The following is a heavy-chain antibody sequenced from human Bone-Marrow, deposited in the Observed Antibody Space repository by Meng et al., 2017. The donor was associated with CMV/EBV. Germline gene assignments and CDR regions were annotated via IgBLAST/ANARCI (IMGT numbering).Heavy chain of an antibody. D-gene: IGHD3-3*01. CDR1: GYTFTGYY. Sequence: ASVKVSCKASGYTFTGYYMHWVRQATGQGLEWMGWMNPNSGNTGYAQKFQGRVTITRNTSISTAYMELSSLRSEDTAVYYCARSHARFLDRLNYYYYYYGMDVWGQGTTVTVPS. CDR3: ARSHARFLDRLNYYYYYYGMDV. J-gene: IGHJ6*02. CDR2: MNPNSGNT. V-gene: IGHV1-8*03.